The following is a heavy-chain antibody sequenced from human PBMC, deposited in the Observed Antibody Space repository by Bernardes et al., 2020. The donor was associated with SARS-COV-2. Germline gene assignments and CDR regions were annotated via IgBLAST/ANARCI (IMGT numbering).Heavy chain of an antibody. D-gene: IGHD6-19*01. CDR3: ARESSSGWYWANYFDY. Sequence: SETLSLTCTVSGGSISSYYWSWIRKPPGKGLEWIGYIYYSGSTNYNPSLKSRVTISVDTSKNQFSLKLSSVTAADTAVYYCARESSSGWYWANYFDYWGQGTLVTVSS. V-gene: IGHV4-59*01. J-gene: IGHJ4*02. CDR2: IYYSGST. CDR1: GGSISSYY.